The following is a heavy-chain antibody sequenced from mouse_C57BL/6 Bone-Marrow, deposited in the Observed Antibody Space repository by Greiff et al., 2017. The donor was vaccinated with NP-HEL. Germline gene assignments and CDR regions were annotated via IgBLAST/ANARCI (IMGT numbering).Heavy chain of an antibody. CDR1: GYTFTSYW. V-gene: IGHV1-64*01. CDR3: ARFRGLLRFAY. Sequence: QVQLQQSGAELVKPGASVKLSCKASGYTFTSYWMHWVKQRPGQGLEWIGMIHPNSGSTNYNEKFKSKATLTVDKSSSTAYMQLSSLTSEDSAVYYCARFRGLLRFAYWGQGTLVTVSA. J-gene: IGHJ3*01. D-gene: IGHD6-1*01. CDR2: IHPNSGST.